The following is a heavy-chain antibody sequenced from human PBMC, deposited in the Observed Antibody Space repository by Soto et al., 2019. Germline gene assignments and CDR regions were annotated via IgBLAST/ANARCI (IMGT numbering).Heavy chain of an antibody. CDR3: ARLGYCSTGGCYLEASEI. Sequence: EVQLVQSGAEVKKPGESLTISCKASGYSFTSHWITWVRQMPGKGLEWMGRIDPSDSYTHYNPSFRGHVTISVDNSIGTAYIQWDSLRASDSAIYYWARLGYCSTGGCYLEASEIWGQGTRVNVSS. V-gene: IGHV5-10-1*01. CDR2: IDPSDSYT. CDR1: GYSFTSHW. J-gene: IGHJ3*02. D-gene: IGHD2-15*01.